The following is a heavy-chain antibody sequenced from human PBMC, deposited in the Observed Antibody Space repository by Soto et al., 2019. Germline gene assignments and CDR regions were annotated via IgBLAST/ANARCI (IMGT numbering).Heavy chain of an antibody. J-gene: IGHJ4*02. CDR1: GGSISSYY. Sequence: QVQLQESGPGLLKPSETLSLTCTVSGGSISSYYWSWIRQPAGKGLEWIGRIYTSGSTNYNPSLKSRVTMSVDTSKNQFSLKLSSVTAADTAVYYCARACSSNSCCDVFDYWGQGTLVTVSS. V-gene: IGHV4-4*07. D-gene: IGHD2-2*01. CDR2: IYTSGST. CDR3: ARACSSNSCCDVFDY.